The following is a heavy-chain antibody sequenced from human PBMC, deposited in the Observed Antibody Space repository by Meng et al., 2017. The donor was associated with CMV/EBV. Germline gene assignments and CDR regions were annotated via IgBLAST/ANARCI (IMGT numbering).Heavy chain of an antibody. CDR3: GRLMGATTADF. CDR2: IYYSGAA. V-gene: IGHV4-31*02. D-gene: IGHD1-26*01. Sequence: WSDSGVSSSSTGHCWSWFRQHPGKGLEWIGYIYYSGAAYYSPSLKSRVTISIDTSKNQFSLKLSSVTAADTAVYYCGRLMGATTADFWGQGALVTVSS. J-gene: IGHJ4*02. CDR1: GVSSSSTGHC.